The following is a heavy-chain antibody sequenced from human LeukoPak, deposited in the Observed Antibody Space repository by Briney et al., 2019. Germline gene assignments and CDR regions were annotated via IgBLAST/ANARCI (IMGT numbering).Heavy chain of an antibody. CDR2: IPKDGVHE. Sequence: GGSLRLSCAASGFIFSDYAMHWLRQPPGKGLEWVAVIPKDGVHEFYGDSVQGRFSISRDNSKTTVFLQMNRLRPDDTALYYCATSDWNDVGSSHWGQGTPVIVSS. V-gene: IGHV3-30-3*01. CDR1: GFIFSDYA. D-gene: IGHD1-1*01. J-gene: IGHJ4*02. CDR3: ATSDWNDVGSSH.